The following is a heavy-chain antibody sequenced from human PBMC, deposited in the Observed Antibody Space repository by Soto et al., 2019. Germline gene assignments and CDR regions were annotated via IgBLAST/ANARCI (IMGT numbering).Heavy chain of an antibody. Sequence: EVQLLESGGGMVQPGGSLRLSCAASGFTFSSYAMSWVRQAPGKGLEWVSAISGSGGSTYYADSVKGRFTISRDNSKNTLYLQMNSLRAEDTAVYYCAKDLLGFLEWLAFDYWGQGTLVTVSS. CDR2: ISGSGGST. CDR3: AKDLLGFLEWLAFDY. J-gene: IGHJ4*02. CDR1: GFTFSSYA. D-gene: IGHD3-3*01. V-gene: IGHV3-23*01.